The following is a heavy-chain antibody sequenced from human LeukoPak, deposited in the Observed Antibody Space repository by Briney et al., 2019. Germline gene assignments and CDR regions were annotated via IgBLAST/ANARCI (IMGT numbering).Heavy chain of an antibody. CDR1: GYTFTSYR. V-gene: IGHV1-18*01. D-gene: IGHD6-13*01. CDR3: ARTDGDSVTYHFDY. CDR2: ISAYNGNT. J-gene: IGHJ4*02. Sequence: ASVKVSCKASGYTFTSYRISWVRQAPGQGLEWMGWISAYNGNTNYAQKLQGRVTMTTDTSTSTAYMELRSLRSDDTAVYYCARTDGDSVTYHFDYWGQGTLVTVSS.